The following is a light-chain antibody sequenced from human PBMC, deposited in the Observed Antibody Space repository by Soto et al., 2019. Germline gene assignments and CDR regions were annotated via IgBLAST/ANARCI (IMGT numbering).Light chain of an antibody. V-gene: IGKV1-27*01. CDR1: QGISNY. J-gene: IGKJ3*01. CDR3: QKYNSAAFT. Sequence: DFQMTQSPSSLSASVGDRVTITCRASQGISNYLAWYQQKPGKVPKLLIYAASTLQSGVPSRFSGSGSGTYFTLTISSLQPEDVATYYCQKYNSAAFTCGPATKVDMK. CDR2: AAS.